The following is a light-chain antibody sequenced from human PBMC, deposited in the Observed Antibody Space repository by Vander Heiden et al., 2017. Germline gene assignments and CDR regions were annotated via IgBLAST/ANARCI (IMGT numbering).Light chain of an antibody. V-gene: IGKV2D-29*01. J-gene: IGKJ4*02. CDR3: IQSKRYPLT. CDR1: QSLLHSDGKSY. Sequence: DMVMTQTPLSLSVTRRQPASISCKSSQSLLHSDGKSYLYWYLQKPGKPPQLLIYEVSNRFSGVPDRFSGSGSGTDFTLKISRVQAEDFGVYYCIQSKRYPLTFGGGTKVEIK. CDR2: EVS.